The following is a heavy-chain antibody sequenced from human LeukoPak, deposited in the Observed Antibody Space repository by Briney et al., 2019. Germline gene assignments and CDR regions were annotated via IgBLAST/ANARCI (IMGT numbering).Heavy chain of an antibody. D-gene: IGHD2-2*01. CDR2: IRYDGNNI. CDR1: GFTFSSFG. CDR3: ARDGRRNCSTLNCYIFSN. V-gene: IGHV3-30*02. J-gene: IGHJ4*02. Sequence: GGSLRLSCAASGFTFSSFGIHWVRHAPGKGLEWVTFIRYDGNNINYADSVKGRFTISRDNSKNTVYLQMNSLRGEDTAVYYCARDGRRNCSTLNCYIFSNWGQGTLVTVSS.